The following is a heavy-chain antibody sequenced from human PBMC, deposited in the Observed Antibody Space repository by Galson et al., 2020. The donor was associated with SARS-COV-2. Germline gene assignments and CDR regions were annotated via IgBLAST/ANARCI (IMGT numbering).Heavy chain of an antibody. V-gene: IGHV3-30*18. Sequence: GGSLRLSCAASGFTFSSYGMHWVRQAPGKGLEWVAVISSDGSNKYYADSVKGRFTISRDNSKNTLYLQMNSLRAEDTAVYYCAKEPTPSIVGATSYYYGMDVWGRGTTVTVSS. J-gene: IGHJ6*02. D-gene: IGHD1-26*01. CDR2: ISSDGSNK. CDR3: AKEPTPSIVGATSYYYGMDV. CDR1: GFTFSSYG.